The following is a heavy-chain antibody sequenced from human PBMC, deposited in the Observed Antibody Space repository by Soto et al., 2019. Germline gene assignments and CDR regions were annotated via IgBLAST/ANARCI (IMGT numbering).Heavy chain of an antibody. CDR2: ISGSGIST. J-gene: IGHJ4*02. CDR3: AKEYGYGSTWGRIDY. V-gene: IGHV3-23*01. D-gene: IGHD6-13*01. Sequence: EVQLLESGGGLVQPGGSLRLSCAASGFTFSSYAMSWVRQAPGKGLEWVSAISGSGISTYYADSVKGRSTISRDNSKNTLYLQMNTLSAGDTAVYYCAKEYGYGSTWGRIDYWGQGTRVTVSS. CDR1: GFTFSSYA.